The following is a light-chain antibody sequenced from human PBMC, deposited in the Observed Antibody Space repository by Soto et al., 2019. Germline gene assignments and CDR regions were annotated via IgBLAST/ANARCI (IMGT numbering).Light chain of an antibody. CDR2: ANN. V-gene: IGLV1-47*02. CDR1: RTNIGTNY. J-gene: IGLJ3*02. CDR3: SAWDDRLSVV. Sequence: QTVVTQPHSASGTPGQTVTISCSGSRTNIGTNYVYWYQQFPGTAHKLLIFANNMRPSGVPERFSASKSGTSASLAISGVLSEDEAEYFCSAWDDRLSVVFGGGTQLTVL.